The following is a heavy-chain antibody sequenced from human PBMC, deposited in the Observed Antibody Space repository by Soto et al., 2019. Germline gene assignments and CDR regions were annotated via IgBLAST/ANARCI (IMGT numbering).Heavy chain of an antibody. CDR2: IYYSGST. CDR3: ARSGRYCISTSCYGGYYYGMDV. CDR1: GGSLSSGAYY. D-gene: IGHD2-2*01. V-gene: IGHV4-31*03. J-gene: IGHJ6*02. Sequence: SETLSLTCTVSGGSLSSGAYYWSWIRQHPGKGLEWIGYIYYSGSTYYNPSLKSRVTISVDTSKNQFSLKLSSVTAADTAVYYCARSGRYCISTSCYGGYYYGMDVWGQGTTVTVSS.